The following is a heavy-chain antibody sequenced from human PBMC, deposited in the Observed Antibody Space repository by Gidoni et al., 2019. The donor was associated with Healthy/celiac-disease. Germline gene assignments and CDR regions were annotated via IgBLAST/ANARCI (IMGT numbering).Heavy chain of an antibody. CDR1: GFTFSNAW. Sequence: EVQLVESGGGLVKPGGSLRLSGAASGFTFSNAWMSWVRQAPGKGLEWVGRIKSKTDGGTTDYAAPVKGRFTISRDDSKNTLYLQMNSLKTEDTAVYYCTTWRVGATTMGYFDYWGQGTLVTVSS. V-gene: IGHV3-15*01. J-gene: IGHJ4*02. D-gene: IGHD1-26*01. CDR3: TTWRVGATTMGYFDY. CDR2: IKSKTDGGTT.